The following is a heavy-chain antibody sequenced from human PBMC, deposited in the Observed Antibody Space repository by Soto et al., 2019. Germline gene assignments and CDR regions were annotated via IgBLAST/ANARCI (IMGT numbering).Heavy chain of an antibody. V-gene: IGHV4-59*12. CDR1: GGSISGYY. J-gene: IGHJ4*02. Sequence: SETLSLTGTGSGGSISGYYWSWIRQPPGKGLEWIGYMYNTGSTYYNPSLKSRVTISVDRSKNQFSLKLSSVTAADTAVYYCARSQTTVTSYDYWGQETLVTVS. CDR2: MYNTGST. CDR3: ARSQTTVTSYDY. D-gene: IGHD4-17*01.